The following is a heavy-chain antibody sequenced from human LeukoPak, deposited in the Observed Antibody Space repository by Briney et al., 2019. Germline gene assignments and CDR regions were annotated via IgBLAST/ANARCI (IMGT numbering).Heavy chain of an antibody. CDR2: INPTGTTT. CDR3: ARAPYHIVVVPGAYFDY. Sequence: ASVKVSCKASGYTFINNWMHWVRQAPGQGLEWVGLINPTGTTTLYAQKFQGRVTLTRDMSTSTDYMELRSLRSDDTAVYYCARAPYHIVVVPGAYFDYWGQGTLVTVSS. J-gene: IGHJ4*02. D-gene: IGHD2-2*01. V-gene: IGHV1-46*01. CDR1: GYTFINNW.